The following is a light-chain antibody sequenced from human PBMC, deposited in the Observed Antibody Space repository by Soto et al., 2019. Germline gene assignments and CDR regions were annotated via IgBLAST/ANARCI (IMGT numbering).Light chain of an antibody. J-gene: IGKJ1*01. CDR3: QQYKSYWT. CDR2: DAS. V-gene: IGKV1-5*01. Sequence: DIQMTQSPSTLSASVGDRVTITCRASQTISSWLAWYQQKPGKAPRVLIYDASSLQSGVPSRFSGSGSETEFTLTISSLQPDDFATYYCQQYKSYWTFGPGTKVEIK. CDR1: QTISSW.